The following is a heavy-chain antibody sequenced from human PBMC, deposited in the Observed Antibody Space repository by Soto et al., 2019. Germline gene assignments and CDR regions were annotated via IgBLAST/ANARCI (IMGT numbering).Heavy chain of an antibody. J-gene: IGHJ6*02. D-gene: IGHD1-1*01. Sequence: SVKMSCRASGYTFTTHSMQWVPQAAVQSLEWMGWINGGTGQTKHSQRFQGRVIITRDTSASTAYMELSSLRSEDTAVYYCARGKGMEENYYYYGLDIWGQGTTVTVSS. CDR2: INGGTGQT. CDR1: GYTFTTHS. V-gene: IGHV1-3*01. CDR3: ARGKGMEENYYYYGLDI.